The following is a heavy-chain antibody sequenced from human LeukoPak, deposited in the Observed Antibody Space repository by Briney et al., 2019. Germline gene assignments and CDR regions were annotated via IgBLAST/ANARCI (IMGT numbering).Heavy chain of an antibody. Sequence: PSETLSLTCTVSGGSISSYYWSWIRQPPGKGLEWIGNIYYSGSTNYNPSLKSRVTISVDTSKNQFSLKLSSVTAADTAVYSCTRGSIAYYYMDVWGKGTTVTISS. D-gene: IGHD3-22*01. CDR1: GGSISSYY. J-gene: IGHJ6*03. CDR3: TRGSIAYYYMDV. CDR2: IYYSGST. V-gene: IGHV4-59*01.